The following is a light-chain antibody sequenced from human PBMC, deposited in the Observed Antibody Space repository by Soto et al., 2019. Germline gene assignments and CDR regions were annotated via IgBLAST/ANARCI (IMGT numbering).Light chain of an antibody. CDR1: QGISNY. CDR3: QKYNSAPPT. Sequence: DIQMTQSPSSLSASVGDRVTITCRASQGISNYLAWYQQKPGKVPKLLIYAASTLQSGVPSRFSGSGSGTDFTLTISSLQTEDFATYYCQKYNSAPPTFGQGTKVDNK. CDR2: AAS. V-gene: IGKV1-27*01. J-gene: IGKJ1*01.